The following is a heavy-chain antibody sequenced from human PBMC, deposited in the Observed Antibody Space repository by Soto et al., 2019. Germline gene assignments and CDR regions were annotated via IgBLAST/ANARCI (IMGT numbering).Heavy chain of an antibody. CDR2: INPSGGST. Sequence: ASVKVSCKASGYTFTSYYMHWVRQAPGQGLEWMGIINPSGGSTSYAQKFQGRVTMTRDTSTSTVYMELSSLRSEDTAVYYCARCRMYYYDSSGYWDLFDYWSQGTLVTVSS. J-gene: IGHJ4*02. D-gene: IGHD3-22*01. CDR3: ARCRMYYYDSSGYWDLFDY. V-gene: IGHV1-46*01. CDR1: GYTFTSYY.